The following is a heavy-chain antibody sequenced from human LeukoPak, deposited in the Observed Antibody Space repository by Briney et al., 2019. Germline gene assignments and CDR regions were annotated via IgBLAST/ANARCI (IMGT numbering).Heavy chain of an antibody. Sequence: GGSLRLSCAASGFTFSSYTMNWVRQAPGKGLEWVSSISSSSIYIYYADSVKGRFTISRDNAKNSLYLQMNSLRAEDTAVYYCARALGAYSGYSSGLDDYYFDYWGQGTLVTVSS. D-gene: IGHD5-12*01. V-gene: IGHV3-21*04. CDR3: ARALGAYSGYSSGLDDYYFDY. CDR2: ISSSSIYI. CDR1: GFTFSSYT. J-gene: IGHJ4*02.